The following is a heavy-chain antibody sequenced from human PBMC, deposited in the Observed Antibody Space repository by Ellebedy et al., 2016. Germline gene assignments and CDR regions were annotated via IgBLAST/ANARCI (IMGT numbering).Heavy chain of an antibody. CDR1: GYSINRGYS. CDR3: ARVGRVRYQLPTDNY. J-gene: IGHJ4*02. D-gene: IGHD2-2*01. V-gene: IGHV4-38-2*01. Sequence: SETLSLXCAVSGYSINRGYSWGWIRQPPGKGLEWIGSIYYSGSTYYNPSLKSRVTISVDTSKNQFSLKLSSVTAADTAVYYCARVGRVRYQLPTDNYWGQGTLVTVSS. CDR2: IYYSGST.